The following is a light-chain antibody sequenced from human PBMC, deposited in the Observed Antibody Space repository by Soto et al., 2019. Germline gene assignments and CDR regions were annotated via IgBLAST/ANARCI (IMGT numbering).Light chain of an antibody. Sequence: QLVLTQPPSVSGAPGQRVTISCTGSSSNIGAGYDVHWYQQLPGIAPKLLISGNSNRPSGVPDRFSGSKSGTSASLAITGLQAEDEADYYCQSYDSSLSGAVFGGGTKVTVL. J-gene: IGLJ2*01. CDR1: SSNIGAGYD. CDR2: GNS. V-gene: IGLV1-40*01. CDR3: QSYDSSLSGAV.